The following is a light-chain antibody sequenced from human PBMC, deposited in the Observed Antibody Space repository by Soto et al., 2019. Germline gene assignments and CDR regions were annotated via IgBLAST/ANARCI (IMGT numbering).Light chain of an antibody. J-gene: IGKJ4*01. V-gene: IGKV3D-15*01. CDR3: EQYHEWPLT. Sequence: ETVMTQSPGTLSVSPGERATLSCRASKSVSSNLAWYPQKPGQAPRLLIYGASTRATGIPARFSGSGSGTEFTLTISSLQSEDFAVYYCEQYHEWPLTFGGGTEVEIK. CDR1: KSVSSN. CDR2: GAS.